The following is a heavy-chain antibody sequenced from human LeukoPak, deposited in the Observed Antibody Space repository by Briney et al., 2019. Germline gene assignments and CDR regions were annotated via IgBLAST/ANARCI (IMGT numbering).Heavy chain of an antibody. CDR3: ARDHAVAGDNWFDP. J-gene: IGHJ5*02. D-gene: IGHD6-19*01. Sequence: GGSLRLSCAASGFTFDDYGMSWVRQAPGKGLEWVAGINRKGGSRGKDDAANGRFTISRDNAKNSLYLQMNSLRAEDTALYHCARDHAVAGDNWFDPWGQGTLVTVSS. V-gene: IGHV3-20*01. CDR2: INRKGGSR. CDR1: GFTFDDYG.